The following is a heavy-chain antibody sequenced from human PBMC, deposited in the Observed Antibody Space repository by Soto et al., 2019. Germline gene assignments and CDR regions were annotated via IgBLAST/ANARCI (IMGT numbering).Heavy chain of an antibody. Sequence: LSLTCAVYGGSFSGYYWSWIRQPPGKGLEWIGEINHSGSTNYNPSLRSRVTISVDTSKNQFSLKLSSVTAADTAVYYCARGYSSSWYYYYYGMDVWGQGTTVTVS. D-gene: IGHD6-13*01. J-gene: IGHJ6*02. CDR1: GGSFSGYY. CDR2: INHSGST. V-gene: IGHV4-34*01. CDR3: ARGYSSSWYYYYYGMDV.